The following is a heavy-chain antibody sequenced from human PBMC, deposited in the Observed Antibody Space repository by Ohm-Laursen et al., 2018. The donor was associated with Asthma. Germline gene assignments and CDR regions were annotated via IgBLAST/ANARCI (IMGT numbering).Heavy chain of an antibody. CDR1: GGSISSGGYY. J-gene: IGHJ4*02. D-gene: IGHD3-16*01. CDR2: IYYSGST. CDR3: ARGAPWFGSVGYYFDY. V-gene: IGHV4-61*08. Sequence: SDTLSLTCAVSGGSISSGGYYWSWIRQPPGKGLEWIGYIYYSGSTNYNPSLKSRVTISVDTSKNQFSLRLSSVTAADTAVYYCARGAPWFGSVGYYFDYWGQGTLVTVSS.